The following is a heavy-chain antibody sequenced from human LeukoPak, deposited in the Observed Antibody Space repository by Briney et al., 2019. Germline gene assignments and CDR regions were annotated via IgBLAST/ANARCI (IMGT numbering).Heavy chain of an antibody. D-gene: IGHD1-1*01. CDR3: ARHRDTGYYYYMDV. Sequence: PSGTLSLTCAVSGGSISSSNWWSWVRQPPGKGLEWIGEIYHSGSTNYNPSLKSRVTISVDKSKNQFSLKLSSVTAADTAVYLCARHRDTGYYYYMDVWGTGTTVTVSS. CDR2: IYHSGST. CDR1: GGSISSSNW. V-gene: IGHV4-4*02. J-gene: IGHJ6*03.